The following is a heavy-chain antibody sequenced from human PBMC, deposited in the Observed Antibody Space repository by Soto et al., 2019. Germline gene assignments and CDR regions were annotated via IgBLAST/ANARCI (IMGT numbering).Heavy chain of an antibody. V-gene: IGHV3-7*05. CDR2: IKEDGSER. Sequence: EVQLVESGGGLVQPGGSLRLSCAASGFTFSNYWMSWVRQAPGKGLEWVANIKEDGSERNYVASVKGRLTISRDNAKNSLYLQLNSLRAEDTAVYYCARAGSENDYWGQGTLVTVSS. J-gene: IGHJ4*02. D-gene: IGHD3-10*01. CDR3: ARAGSENDY. CDR1: GFTFSNYW.